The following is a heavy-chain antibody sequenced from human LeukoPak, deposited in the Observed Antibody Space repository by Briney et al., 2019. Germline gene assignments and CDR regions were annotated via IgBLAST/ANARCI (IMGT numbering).Heavy chain of an antibody. J-gene: IGHJ4*02. D-gene: IGHD3-10*01. CDR3: TTDPGTGVRGY. Sequence: GGSLRLSCAASGFTFPNAWVNWVRQATGKGLEWVGHIKSKGNGGTIDYAAPVKGRFTISGDDSKNTVYLQMNSLEIEDTAVYFCTTDPGTGVRGYWGQGTLVTVSS. CDR1: GFTFPNAW. V-gene: IGHV3-15*01. CDR2: IKSKGNGGTI.